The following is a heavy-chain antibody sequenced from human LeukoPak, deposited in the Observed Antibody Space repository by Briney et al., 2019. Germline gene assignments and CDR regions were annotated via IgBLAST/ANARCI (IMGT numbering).Heavy chain of an antibody. CDR2: VSYSGST. J-gene: IGHJ4*02. V-gene: IGHV4-59*01. CDR1: GGSKSSFY. CDR3: SRGFAY. Sequence: SETLSLTCTVSGGSKSSFYWSWIRQPPGKGLEWIGYVSYSGSTNYNPSLKSRVTISVDTSKNLFFLKLNSVTAADTALYYCSRGFAYWGQGTLVTVSS.